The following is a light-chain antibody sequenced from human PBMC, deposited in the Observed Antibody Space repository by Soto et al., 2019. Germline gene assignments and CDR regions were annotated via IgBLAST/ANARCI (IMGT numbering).Light chain of an antibody. CDR2: RAS. CDR3: QQYNNSQPWT. Sequence: EIVVTQSPATLSVSPGEGATLSCRASQSVSYNLAWYQQRPGQAPRLLIYRASTRAPGIPARFSATGSGTEFTLTISSLQSEDVATYYCQQYNNSQPWTFGPGTKVE. CDR1: QSVSYN. V-gene: IGKV3-15*01. J-gene: IGKJ1*01.